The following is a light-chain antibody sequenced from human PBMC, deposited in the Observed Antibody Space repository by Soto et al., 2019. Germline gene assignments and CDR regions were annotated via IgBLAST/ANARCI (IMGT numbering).Light chain of an antibody. Sequence: EMVLTQSPGTLSLSPGERATLSCRASPSVSSNFLAWYQQKPGQAPRLLIYGASSRATGIPDRFSGSGSGTDFTLTISRLEPADFAVYYCQQRSNWPLTFGGGSKVAIK. J-gene: IGKJ4*01. CDR2: GAS. V-gene: IGKV3D-20*02. CDR1: PSVSSNF. CDR3: QQRSNWPLT.